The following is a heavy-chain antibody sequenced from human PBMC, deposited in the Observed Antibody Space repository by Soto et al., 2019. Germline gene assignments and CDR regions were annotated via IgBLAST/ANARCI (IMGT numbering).Heavy chain of an antibody. CDR3: ARDPDKGSWFDP. CDR2: IYYSGST. Sequence: SETLSLTCTVSGGSISSYYWSWIRQPPGKGLEWIGYIYYSGSTNYNPSLKSRVTVSVDTSKNQFSLKLSSVTAADTAVYYCARDPDKGSWFDPCGQGTLVTGSS. J-gene: IGHJ5*02. V-gene: IGHV4-59*01. D-gene: IGHD2-15*01. CDR1: GGSISSYY.